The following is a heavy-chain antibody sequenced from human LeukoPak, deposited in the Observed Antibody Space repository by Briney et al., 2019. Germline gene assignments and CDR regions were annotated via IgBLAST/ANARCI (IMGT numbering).Heavy chain of an antibody. CDR1: GFTFSSYA. D-gene: IGHD5-12*01. V-gene: IGHV3-23*01. J-gene: IGHJ4*02. Sequence: PGGSLRLSCAASGFTFSSYAMSWVRQIPGEGLDWVSTISGPGGSTNYADSVKGRFTISRDNSRNTLYLQMNSLRAEDTAVYYCAKTRSGYDIWDYFDYWGQGTLVTVSS. CDR2: ISGPGGST. CDR3: AKTRSGYDIWDYFDY.